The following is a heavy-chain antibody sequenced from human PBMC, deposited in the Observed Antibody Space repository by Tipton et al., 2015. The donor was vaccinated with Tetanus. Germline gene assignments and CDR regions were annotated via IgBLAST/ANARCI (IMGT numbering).Heavy chain of an antibody. CDR3: VRSRIAVARYFDL. Sequence: LRLSCAVSGGSFSGFYWSWIRQPPGKGPEWTGEINHSGSTNYNPSLQSRITMSFDKSKNQFSLRLTSVTAADTAIYYCVRSRIAVARYFDLWGRGTLVTVSS. CDR2: INHSGST. J-gene: IGHJ2*01. D-gene: IGHD6-19*01. V-gene: IGHV4-34*01. CDR1: GGSFSGFY.